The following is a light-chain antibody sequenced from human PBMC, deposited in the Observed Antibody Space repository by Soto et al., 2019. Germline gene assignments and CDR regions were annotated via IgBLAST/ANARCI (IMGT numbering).Light chain of an antibody. J-gene: IGLJ1*01. CDR2: EVS. CDR3: SSYTSSSTLV. V-gene: IGLV2-14*01. Sequence: HSALTQPASVSGSPGQSITISCTGTSSDVGDYNYVSWYQQHPGKVPKLMVYEVSNRPSGVSNRFSGSKSGNTASLTISGLQAEDEADYYCSSYTSSSTLVFGTGTKVTVL. CDR1: SSDVGDYNY.